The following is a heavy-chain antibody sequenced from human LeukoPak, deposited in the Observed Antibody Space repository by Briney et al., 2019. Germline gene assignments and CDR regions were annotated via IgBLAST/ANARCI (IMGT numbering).Heavy chain of an antibody. CDR1: GGTFSSYA. V-gene: IGHV1-69*13. Sequence: ASVKVSCKASGGTFSSYAISWVRQAPGQGLEWMGGIIPIFGTANYAQKFQGRVTITADESTSTAYMELSSLRSEDTAVYYCARVGGGGVEMATNYFDYWGQGTLVTVSS. CDR2: IIPIFGTA. CDR3: ARVGGGGVEMATNYFDY. D-gene: IGHD5-24*01. J-gene: IGHJ4*02.